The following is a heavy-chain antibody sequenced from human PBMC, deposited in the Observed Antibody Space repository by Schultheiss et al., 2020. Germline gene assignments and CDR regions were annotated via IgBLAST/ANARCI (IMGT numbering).Heavy chain of an antibody. CDR2: IYYSGST. V-gene: IGHV4-59*01. J-gene: IGHJ4*02. Sequence: SETLSLTCTVSGGSISSYYWSWIRQPPGKGLEWIGYIYYSGSTNYNPSLKSRVTISVDTSKNQFSLKLSSVTAADTAVYYCARPRKDTAMVPFDYWGQGTLVTVSS. D-gene: IGHD5-18*01. CDR3: ARPRKDTAMVPFDY. CDR1: GGSISSYY.